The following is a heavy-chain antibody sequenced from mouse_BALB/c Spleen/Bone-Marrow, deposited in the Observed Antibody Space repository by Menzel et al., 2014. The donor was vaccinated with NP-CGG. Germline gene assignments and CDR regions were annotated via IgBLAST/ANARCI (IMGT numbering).Heavy chain of an antibody. D-gene: IGHD2-3*01. Sequence: DVMLVESGGGLVQPGGSLKLSCAASGFDFXRYWMSWVRQAPGKGLGWIGEINPDSSTINYTPSLKDKFIISRDNAKNTLYLQMSKVRSEDTALYYCASYDGYYYWYFDVWGAGTTVTVSS. J-gene: IGHJ1*01. V-gene: IGHV4-1*02. CDR3: ASYDGYYYWYFDV. CDR1: GFDFXRYW. CDR2: INPDSSTI.